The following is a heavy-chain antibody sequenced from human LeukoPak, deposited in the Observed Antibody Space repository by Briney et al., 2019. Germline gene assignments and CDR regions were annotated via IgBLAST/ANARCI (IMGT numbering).Heavy chain of an antibody. Sequence: SETLSLTCTVSGGSISSYYWSWIRQPPGKGLEWIGYIYYSGSTNYNPSLKSRVTISVRTSKNQFSLKLRSVTAADTAVYYCARLYGSGSYYGEDYWGQGTLVTVSS. D-gene: IGHD3-10*01. CDR3: ARLYGSGSYYGEDY. J-gene: IGHJ4*02. CDR1: GGSISSYY. V-gene: IGHV4-59*12. CDR2: IYYSGST.